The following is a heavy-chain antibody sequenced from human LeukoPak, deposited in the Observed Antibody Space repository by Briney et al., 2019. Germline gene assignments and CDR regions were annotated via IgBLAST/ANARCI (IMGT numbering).Heavy chain of an antibody. Sequence: PGGSLRLSYAASGFTFNTYPMHCVRQAPGKGLEWVALIQDDGAKTNYADSVRGRFTISRDNSRSTVYLQMNSLKPDDTAVYYCATQTITLVVVISPFDYWGQGALVTVSS. CDR1: GFTFNTYP. J-gene: IGHJ4*02. V-gene: IGHV3-30*02. D-gene: IGHD3-22*01. CDR3: ATQTITLVVVISPFDY. CDR2: IQDDGAKT.